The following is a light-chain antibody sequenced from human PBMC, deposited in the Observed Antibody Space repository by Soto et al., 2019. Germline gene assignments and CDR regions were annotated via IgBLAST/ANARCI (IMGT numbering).Light chain of an antibody. CDR2: EVS. V-gene: IGLV2-8*01. CDR3: SSYAGSNLGV. Sequence: QSVLTQPPSASGSPGQSVTISCTGTGSDVGGYNYVSWYQQHPGKAPKLMIYEVSKRPSGVPDRFSGSKSGNTASLTVSGLQAEDEADYYCSSYAGSNLGVFGTGTKVTVL. CDR1: GSDVGGYNY. J-gene: IGLJ1*01.